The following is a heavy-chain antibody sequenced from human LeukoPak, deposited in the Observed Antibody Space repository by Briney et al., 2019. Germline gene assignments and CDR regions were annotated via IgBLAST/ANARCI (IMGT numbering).Heavy chain of an antibody. CDR1: GYTFPSYG. D-gene: IGHD5-12*01. V-gene: IGHV1-18*01. CDR3: ARGGYSGYDLDY. Sequence: ASVKVSCKASGYTFPSYGISWVRQAPGQGLEWMGWISAYYGNTKYAQKLQGRVTMTTDTFTSTAYMELRSLRAHDTAVYYCARGGYSGYDLDYWGQGTLVTVSS. CDR2: ISAYYGNT. J-gene: IGHJ4*02.